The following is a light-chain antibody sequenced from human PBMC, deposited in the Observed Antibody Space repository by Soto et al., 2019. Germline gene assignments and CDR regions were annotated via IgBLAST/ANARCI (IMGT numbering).Light chain of an antibody. CDR1: QFVSSR. Sequence: DIVVTQPPATLSASPGERVTLSCRASQFVSSRLAWYQQRPGQVPRLLIYDTSTRATGISARFSGSGSGTEFTLTISSLQSEDFAVYYCQEYIQWPPGMFGPGTTVDIK. CDR3: QEYIQWPPGM. V-gene: IGKV3-15*01. J-gene: IGKJ1*01. CDR2: DTS.